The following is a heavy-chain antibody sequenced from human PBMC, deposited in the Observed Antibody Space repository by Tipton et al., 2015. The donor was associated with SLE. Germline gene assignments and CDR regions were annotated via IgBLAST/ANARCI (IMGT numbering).Heavy chain of an antibody. CDR1: GFTVSSNY. V-gene: IGHV3-53*01. Sequence: SLRLSCAASGFTVSSNYMSWVRQAPGKGLEWVSVIYSGGSTYYADSVKGRFTISRDNSKNTLYLQMNSLRAEDTAVYYCAKFAVVVVTATAMDAFDIWGQGTMVPVSS. J-gene: IGHJ3*02. CDR2: IYSGGST. D-gene: IGHD2-21*02. CDR3: AKFAVVVVTATAMDAFDI.